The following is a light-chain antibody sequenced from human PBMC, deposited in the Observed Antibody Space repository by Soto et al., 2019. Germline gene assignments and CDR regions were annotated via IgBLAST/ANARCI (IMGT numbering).Light chain of an antibody. CDR1: QSVSSN. J-gene: IGKJ1*01. V-gene: IGKV3-15*01. CDR2: GAS. CDR3: QQYNNSPGT. Sequence: ENVLTRSPATLSVSPGERATLSCRASQSVSSNLAWYQQKPGQAPRLLIYGASTRATGIPARFSGSGSGTEFTLTISRLQSEDFSVYYCQQYNNSPGTFGQGTKVDIK.